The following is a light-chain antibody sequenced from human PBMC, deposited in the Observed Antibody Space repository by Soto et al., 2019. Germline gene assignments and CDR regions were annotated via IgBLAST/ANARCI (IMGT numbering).Light chain of an antibody. CDR3: QKYNDWPLT. CDR1: QGISHF. V-gene: IGKV1-27*01. Sequence: DIQMTQSPSSLSASVGDRVTITCRASQGISHFLAWYQQKPGKVPKLLIYAASILQSGVPPRFSGSGSGTDFTLTINSLQPEDVATYYCQKYNDWPLTFGGGTKVEI. CDR2: AAS. J-gene: IGKJ4*01.